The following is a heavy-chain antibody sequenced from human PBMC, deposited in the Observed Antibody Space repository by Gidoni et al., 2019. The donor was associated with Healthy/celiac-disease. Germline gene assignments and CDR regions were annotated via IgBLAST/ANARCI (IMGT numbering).Heavy chain of an antibody. V-gene: IGHV3-21*01. J-gene: IGHJ4*02. CDR3: AREYGSGSYYPFDY. CDR2: ISSSSSYI. D-gene: IGHD3-10*01. CDR1: GFTFSSYS. Sequence: EVQLVESGGGLVTPGGSLRVSCAAPGFTFSSYSRNWVRQAPGKGLEWVSSISSSSSYIYYADSVKGRFTISRDNAKNSLYLQMNSLRAEDTAVYYCAREYGSGSYYPFDYWGQGTLVTVSS.